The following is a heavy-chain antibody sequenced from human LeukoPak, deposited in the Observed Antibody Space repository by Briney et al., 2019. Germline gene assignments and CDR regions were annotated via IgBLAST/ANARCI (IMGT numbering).Heavy chain of an antibody. V-gene: IGHV3-30*02. J-gene: IGHJ6*03. Sequence: PGGSLRLSCAASGFTFSSYGMHWVRQAPGTGLEWVAFIRYDGSNKYYADSVKGRFTISRDNSKNTLYLQMNSLRAEDTAVYYCARSVQPFYYYYMDVWGKGTTVTVSS. CDR1: GFTFSSYG. D-gene: IGHD4-17*01. CDR2: IRYDGSNK. CDR3: ARSVQPFYYYYMDV.